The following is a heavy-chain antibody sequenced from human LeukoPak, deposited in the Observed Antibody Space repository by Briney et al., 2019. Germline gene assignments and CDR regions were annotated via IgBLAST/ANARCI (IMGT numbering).Heavy chain of an antibody. CDR2: ISGSGGST. Sequence: GGSLRLSCAASGFTSSSYAINWVRQAPGKGLEWVSVISGSGGSTYYADSVKGRFTISRDNSKNTLYLQMNSLRAEDTAVYYCAKDLGDIVVVPVLHYYYFYGMDVWGQGTTVTVSS. V-gene: IGHV3-23*01. CDR1: GFTSSSYA. J-gene: IGHJ6*02. CDR3: AKDLGDIVVVPVLHYYYFYGMDV. D-gene: IGHD2-2*01.